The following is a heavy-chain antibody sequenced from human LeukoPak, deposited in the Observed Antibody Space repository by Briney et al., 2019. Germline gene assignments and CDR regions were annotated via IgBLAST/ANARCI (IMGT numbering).Heavy chain of an antibody. V-gene: IGHV4-59*08. CDR2: IYYSGST. J-gene: IGHJ4*02. Sequence: PSETLSLTCTVSGGSISSYYWSWIRQPPGKGLEWIGYIYYSGSTNYNPSLKSRVTISVDTSKNQFSLKLSSVTAADTAVYYCARRYNWNYVDYFDYWGQGTLVTVSS. CDR3: ARRYNWNYVDYFDY. CDR1: GGSISSYY. D-gene: IGHD1-7*01.